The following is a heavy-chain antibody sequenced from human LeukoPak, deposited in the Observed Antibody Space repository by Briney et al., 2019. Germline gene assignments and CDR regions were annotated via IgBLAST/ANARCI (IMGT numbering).Heavy chain of an antibody. CDR1: GGSFSGYY. Sequence: SETLSLTCAVYGGSFSGYYWSWIRQPPGKGLEWIGEINHSGSTNYNPSLKSRVIISVDTSKDQFSLRLSSVTAADTAFYYCARESATSGSTDWGQGTLVTVSS. V-gene: IGHV4-34*01. D-gene: IGHD3-10*01. J-gene: IGHJ4*02. CDR2: INHSGST. CDR3: ARESATSGSTD.